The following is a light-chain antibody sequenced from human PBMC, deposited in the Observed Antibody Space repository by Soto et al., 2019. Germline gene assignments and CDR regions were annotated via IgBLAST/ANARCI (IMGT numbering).Light chain of an antibody. CDR1: QSISSW. V-gene: IGKV1-5*01. Sequence: DIQMTQSPSTLSASVGDRVTITCRASQSISSWVAWYQQKPGKGPKLLIYDASSLESGVPSRFSGSGSGTEFTLTISSLQPDDFAPYYCQQYNSYWTFAQGTKVDIK. J-gene: IGKJ1*01. CDR2: DAS. CDR3: QQYNSYWT.